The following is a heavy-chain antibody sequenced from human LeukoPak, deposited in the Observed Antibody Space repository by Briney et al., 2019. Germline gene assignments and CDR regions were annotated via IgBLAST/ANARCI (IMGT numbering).Heavy chain of an antibody. D-gene: IGHD3-22*01. J-gene: IGHJ4*02. CDR2: ISYDGSNK. Sequence: GGSLRLSCAASGFXFSSYGMHWVRQAPGKGLEWVAVISYDGSNKYYADSVKGRFTISRDNSKNTLYLQMNSLRAEDTAVYYCAKVEDYDSSGYLSIDYWGQGTLVTVSS. CDR1: GFXFSSYG. V-gene: IGHV3-30*18. CDR3: AKVEDYDSSGYLSIDY.